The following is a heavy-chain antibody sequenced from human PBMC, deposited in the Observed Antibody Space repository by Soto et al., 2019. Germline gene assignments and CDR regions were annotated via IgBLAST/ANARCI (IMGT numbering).Heavy chain of an antibody. CDR1: GFPFSNHA. Sequence: GGSLRLSCAASGFPFSNHAMSWVRQAPGKGLEWVSGISDGGDLIYYADSVKGRFSMSRDNSENMLYLQMTNLRAEDTAIYFCAKRQGTGLAAKNFDFWGQGTLVTVS. V-gene: IGHV3-23*01. D-gene: IGHD2-15*01. J-gene: IGHJ4*02. CDR3: AKRQGTGLAAKNFDF. CDR2: ISDGGDLI.